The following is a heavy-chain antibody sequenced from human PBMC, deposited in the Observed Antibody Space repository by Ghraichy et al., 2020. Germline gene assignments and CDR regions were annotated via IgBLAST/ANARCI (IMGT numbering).Heavy chain of an antibody. CDR1: GGSISSYY. Sequence: SETLSLTCTVSGGSISSYYWSWIRQPPGKGLEWIGYIYYSGSTNYNPSLKSRVTISVDTSKNQFSLKLSSVTAADTAVYYCARVGLSQWLAPMYYFDYWGQGALVTVSS. J-gene: IGHJ4*02. V-gene: IGHV4-59*01. CDR2: IYYSGST. D-gene: IGHD6-19*01. CDR3: ARVGLSQWLAPMYYFDY.